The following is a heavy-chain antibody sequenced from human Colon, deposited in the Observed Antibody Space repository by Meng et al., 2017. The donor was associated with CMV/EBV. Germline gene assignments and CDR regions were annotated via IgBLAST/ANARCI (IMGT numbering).Heavy chain of an antibody. CDR2: IRHDETKI. J-gene: IGHJ4*02. CDR3: AKDVSGSAL. D-gene: IGHD3-10*01. Sequence: QVKLGGSWGGVVQPGGSLRLSCRTSGFSFSNHGMHWVRQPPGEGLEWVAFIRHDETKITYAGSVKGRFTISRDNSKNTLYLQMNSLRPEDTSVYYCAKDVSGSALWGQGTLVTVSS. V-gene: IGHV3-30*02. CDR1: GFSFSNHG.